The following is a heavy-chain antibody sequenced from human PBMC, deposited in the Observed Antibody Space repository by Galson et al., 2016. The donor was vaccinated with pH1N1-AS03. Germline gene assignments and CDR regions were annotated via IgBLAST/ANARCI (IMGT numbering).Heavy chain of an antibody. V-gene: IGHV3-21*06. Sequence: SLRLSCAASGFTFSTYSVSWVRQAPGKGLEWVSSISSSGDDIYYADSVKGRFTISRDNAKNSLYLQMNSLRVEDTALYYWARRTAGLYSTYYGWDVWGQGATVTVSS. CDR2: ISSSGDDI. J-gene: IGHJ6*01. CDR1: GFTFSTYS. CDR3: ARRTAGLYSTYYGWDV. D-gene: IGHD3-10*01.